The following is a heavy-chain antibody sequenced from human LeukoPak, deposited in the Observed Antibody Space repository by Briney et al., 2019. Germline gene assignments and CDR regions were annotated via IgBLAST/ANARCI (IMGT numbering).Heavy chain of an antibody. J-gene: IGHJ4*02. D-gene: IGHD6-13*01. V-gene: IGHV3-48*01. CDR2: ISSSSGTI. CDR3: VRVHSTSWGY. CDR1: GFTFSTYS. Sequence: GGSLRPSCAASGFTFSTYSMNWVRQAPGKGLEWVSYISSSSGTIYYADSVKGRFTISRDNAENSLYLQMNSLRAEDTAVYYCVRVHSTSWGYWGQGTLVTVSS.